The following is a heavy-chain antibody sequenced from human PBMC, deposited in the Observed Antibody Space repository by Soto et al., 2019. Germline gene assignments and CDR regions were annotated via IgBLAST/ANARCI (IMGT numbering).Heavy chain of an antibody. D-gene: IGHD6-19*01. V-gene: IGHV3-30-3*01. Sequence: GVSLRLSCAASGFTFSSYAMHWVRQAPCKGLEWVAVISYDGSNKYYADSVKGRFTISRDNSKNTLYLQMNSLRAEDTAVYYCARDPNRQWLVQKDAFDIWGQGTMVTVSS. CDR1: GFTFSSYA. J-gene: IGHJ3*02. CDR3: ARDPNRQWLVQKDAFDI. CDR2: ISYDGSNK.